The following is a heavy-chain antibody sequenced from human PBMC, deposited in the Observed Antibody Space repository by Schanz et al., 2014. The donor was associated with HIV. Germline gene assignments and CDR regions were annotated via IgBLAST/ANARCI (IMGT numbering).Heavy chain of an antibody. V-gene: IGHV3-23*01. CDR2: IIGSGGRT. CDR1: RFTFSSFA. D-gene: IGHD3-10*01. CDR3: AKGQRGMVRGDIDH. J-gene: IGHJ4*02. Sequence: EVQLLESGGGLVQPGGSLRLSCAASRFTFSSFAMGWVRQAPGKGLEWVSTIIGSGGRTYYADSVKGRFTISRDNSMNTMYLQMNSLRAEDTAVHYCAKGQRGMVRGDIDHWGQGTLVTVSS.